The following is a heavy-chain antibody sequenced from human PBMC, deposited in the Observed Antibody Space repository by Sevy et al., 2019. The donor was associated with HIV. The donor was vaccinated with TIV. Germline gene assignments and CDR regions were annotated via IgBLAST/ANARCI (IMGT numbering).Heavy chain of an antibody. V-gene: IGHV1-46*01. CDR2: INPSGVSA. Sequence: ASVKVSCKASGYTFTSNYMHWVRQAPGQGLEWMGIINPSGVSASYAQKFQGRVTVTRDTSTSTVYMELSSLRSEDTAVYYCARDRAAAGKKYCYYGMDVWGQETTVSVSS. CDR3: ARDRAAAGKKYCYYGMDV. J-gene: IGHJ6*02. CDR1: GYTFTSNY. D-gene: IGHD6-13*01.